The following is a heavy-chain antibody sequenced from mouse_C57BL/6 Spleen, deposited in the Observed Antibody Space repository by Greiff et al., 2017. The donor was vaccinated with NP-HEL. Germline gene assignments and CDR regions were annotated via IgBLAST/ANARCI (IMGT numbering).Heavy chain of an antibody. CDR3: ARSGVTTVVATNAMDY. CDR2: IYPGDGDT. CDR1: GYAFSSSW. V-gene: IGHV1-82*01. Sequence: VQLQQSGPELVKPGASVKISCKASGYAFSSSWMNWVKQRPGKGLEWIGRIYPGDGDTNYNGKFKGKATLTADKSSSTAYMQLSSLTSEDAAVYVCARSGVTTVVATNAMDYWGQGTSVTVSA. J-gene: IGHJ4*01. D-gene: IGHD1-1*01.